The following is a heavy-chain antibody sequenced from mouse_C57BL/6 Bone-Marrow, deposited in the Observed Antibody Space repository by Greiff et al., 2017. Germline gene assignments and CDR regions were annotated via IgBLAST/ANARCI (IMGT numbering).Heavy chain of an antibody. V-gene: IGHV14-4*01. Sequence: VQLQQSGAELVRPGASVKLSCTASGFNIKDDYMHWVKQRPEQGLEWIGWIDPENGDTEYASKFQGKATITADTSSNTAYLQLSSLTSEDTAGYYCTALITTVVATDFYAMDYWGQGTSVTVSS. CDR3: TALITTVVATDFYAMDY. D-gene: IGHD1-1*01. CDR2: IDPENGDT. J-gene: IGHJ4*01. CDR1: GFNIKDDY.